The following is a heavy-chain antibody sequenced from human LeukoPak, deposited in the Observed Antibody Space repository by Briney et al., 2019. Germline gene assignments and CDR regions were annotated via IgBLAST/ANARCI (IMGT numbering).Heavy chain of an antibody. V-gene: IGHV4-4*02. Sequence: SGTLSLTCAVSGGSISSSNWWSWVRQPPGKGLEWIGEIYHSGSTNYNPSLKSRVTISVDKSKNQFSLKLSSVTAADTAVYYRARASYYYDSSAPLPYYWGQGTLVTVSS. CDR3: ARASYYYDSSAPLPYY. J-gene: IGHJ4*02. D-gene: IGHD3-22*01. CDR1: GGSISSSNW. CDR2: IYHSGST.